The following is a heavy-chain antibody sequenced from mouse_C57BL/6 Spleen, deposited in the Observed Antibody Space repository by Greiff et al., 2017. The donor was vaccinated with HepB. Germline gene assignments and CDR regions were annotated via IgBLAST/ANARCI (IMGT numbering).Heavy chain of an antibody. J-gene: IGHJ4*01. V-gene: IGHV1-64*01. Sequence: QVQLQQPGAELVKPGASVKLSCKASGYTFTSYWMHWVKQRPGQGLEWIGMIHPNSGSTNYNEKFKSKATLTVDKSSSTAYMQLSSLTSEDSAVYYCARSYYSHYANYYAMDYWGQGTSVTVSS. CDR3: ARSYYSHYANYYAMDY. D-gene: IGHD2-5*01. CDR1: GYTFTSYW. CDR2: IHPNSGST.